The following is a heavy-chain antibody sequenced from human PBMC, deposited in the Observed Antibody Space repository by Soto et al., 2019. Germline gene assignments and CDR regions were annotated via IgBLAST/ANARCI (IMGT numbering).Heavy chain of an antibody. V-gene: IGHV3-48*02. CDR3: ARAVVPAAANYYYYYGMDV. D-gene: IGHD2-2*01. Sequence: EVQLVESGGGLVQPGGSLRLSCAASGFTFSSYSMNWVRQAPGKGLEWVSYISSSSSTIYYADSVKGRFTISRDNAKNSLYLQMNSLGDEDTAVYYCARAVVPAAANYYYYYGMDVWGQGTTVTVSS. J-gene: IGHJ6*02. CDR2: ISSSSSTI. CDR1: GFTFSSYS.